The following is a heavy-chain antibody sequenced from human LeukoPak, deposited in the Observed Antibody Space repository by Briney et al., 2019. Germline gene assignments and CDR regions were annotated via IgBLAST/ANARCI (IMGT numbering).Heavy chain of an antibody. CDR3: ARGPSFGVSSYFLDY. Sequence: SETLSPTCAVYAGSFSGYYWGWIRHPPGKGMEWIGEINHSGSTNYNPSLKSQVIMSVDTSKNQFTLKLTSVTAAGTAVYYCARGPSFGVSSYFLDYWGQGTLVTVSS. D-gene: IGHD3-16*01. CDR2: INHSGST. J-gene: IGHJ4*02. CDR1: AGSFSGYY. V-gene: IGHV4-34*01.